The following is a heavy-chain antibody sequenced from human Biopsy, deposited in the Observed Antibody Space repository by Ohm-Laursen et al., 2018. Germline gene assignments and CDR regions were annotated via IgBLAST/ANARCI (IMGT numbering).Heavy chain of an antibody. V-gene: IGHV4-59*12. CDR3: ASAGYNPDWNFDL. J-gene: IGHJ2*01. Sequence: GTLSLTCAVSGGPIDSYYWSWIRQPPGEALEWIGYIYFTGRTSYNPSLKSRVTMSVNTSKKQFPLRLSSVTAADTAVYYCASAGYNPDWNFDLWGRGTRVTVSS. D-gene: IGHD5-24*01. CDR1: GGPIDSYY. CDR2: IYFTGRT.